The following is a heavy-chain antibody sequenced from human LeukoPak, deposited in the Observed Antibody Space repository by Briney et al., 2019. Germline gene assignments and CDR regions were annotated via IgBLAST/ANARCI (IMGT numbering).Heavy chain of an antibody. V-gene: IGHV4-4*07. Sequence: SETLSLTCTVSGGSISSYYWSWIRQPAGKGLEWIGRIYTSGSTNYNPSLKSRVTLSVDTSKNQFSLKLSSVNAADTAVYYCASAYGRPHLSSGSCIFDYWGQGTLVTVSS. CDR3: ASAYGRPHLSSGSCIFDY. CDR1: GGSISSYY. J-gene: IGHJ4*02. CDR2: IYTSGST. D-gene: IGHD1-26*01.